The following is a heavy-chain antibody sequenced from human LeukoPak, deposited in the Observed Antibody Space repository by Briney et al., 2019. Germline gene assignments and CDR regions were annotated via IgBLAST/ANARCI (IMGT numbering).Heavy chain of an antibody. CDR2: ISSSGSTI. CDR3: AREYYDSSGLNY. Sequence: GGSLRLSCAASGFTFSSYEMNWVRQAPGKGLEWVSYISSSGSTINYADSVKGRFTISRDNAKNSLYLQMNSLRAEDTAVYYCAREYYDSSGLNYWGQGTLVTVSS. V-gene: IGHV3-48*03. CDR1: GFTFSSYE. D-gene: IGHD3-22*01. J-gene: IGHJ4*02.